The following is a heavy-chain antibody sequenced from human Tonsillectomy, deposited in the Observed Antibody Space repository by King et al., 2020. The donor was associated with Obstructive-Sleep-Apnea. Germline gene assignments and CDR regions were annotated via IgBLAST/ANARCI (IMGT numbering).Heavy chain of an antibody. CDR1: GGSFSVYS. V-gene: IGHV4-34*01. D-gene: IGHD4-17*01. Sequence: VQLQQWGAGLLKPSETLSLTCAVYGGSFSVYSLSWIRQPPGKGLEWIGEINHSGSATYNPSLKNRGTISVDTSKNQFSLKLRSVTAADTAVYYCASGEVYYGDYDYWGQGTLVTVSS. CDR2: INHSGSA. CDR3: ASGEVYYGDYDY. J-gene: IGHJ4*02.